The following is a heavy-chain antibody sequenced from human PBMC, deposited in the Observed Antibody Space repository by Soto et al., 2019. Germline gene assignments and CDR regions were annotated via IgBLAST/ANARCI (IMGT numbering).Heavy chain of an antibody. J-gene: IGHJ6*02. CDR3: AKMVGSWTGERYFYYGLDV. Sequence: GGSLRLSCAASGFVFSSHAMSWVRQAPGKGLEWVSATSGSGATTYYADSVKGRFTISRDNSENTLFLEMTSLRADDAAVYYCAKMVGSWTGERYFYYGLDVWGQGTTVTVSS. CDR1: GFVFSSHA. D-gene: IGHD2-8*02. CDR2: TSGSGATT. V-gene: IGHV3-23*01.